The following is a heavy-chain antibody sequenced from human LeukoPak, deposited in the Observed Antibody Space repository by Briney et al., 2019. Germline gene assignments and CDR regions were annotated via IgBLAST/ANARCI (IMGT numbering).Heavy chain of an antibody. CDR2: ISAYNGNT. V-gene: IGHV1-18*01. D-gene: IGHD3-3*01. Sequence: VASVKVSCKASGYTFTSYGISWVRQAPGQGLEWMGWISAYNGNTNYAQKLHGRVTMTTDTSTSTAYMELRSLRSDDTAVYYCARLNDFWSGYEGQGGLDYWGQGTLVTVSS. CDR3: ARLNDFWSGYEGQGGLDY. CDR1: GYTFTSYG. J-gene: IGHJ4*02.